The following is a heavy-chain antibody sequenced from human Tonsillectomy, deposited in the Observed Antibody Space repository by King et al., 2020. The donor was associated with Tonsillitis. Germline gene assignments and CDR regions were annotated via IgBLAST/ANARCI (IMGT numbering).Heavy chain of an antibody. CDR3: ARDPAGGYYENWFDP. V-gene: IGHV3-48*03. J-gene: IGHJ5*02. D-gene: IGHD3-22*01. Sequence: QLVQSGGGLVQPGGSLRLSCAASGFTFSSYEMNWVRQAPGKGLEWVSYISNRGSTIHYADSVKGRFTISRANAKNSLYLHMNSLRAEDTAVYYCARDPAGGYYENWFDPWGQGTLVTVSS. CDR2: ISNRGSTI. CDR1: GFTFSSYE.